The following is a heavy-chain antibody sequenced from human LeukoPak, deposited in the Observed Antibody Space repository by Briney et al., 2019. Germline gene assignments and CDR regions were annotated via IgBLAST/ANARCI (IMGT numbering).Heavy chain of an antibody. V-gene: IGHV1-69*13. CDR3: ARRDSSSWYSDYYMDV. CDR1: GGTFSSYA. D-gene: IGHD6-13*01. CDR2: IIPIFGTA. Sequence: GASVKVSCKASGGTFSSYAISWVRQAPGQGLEWMGGIIPIFGTANYAQKFQGRVTITADESTSTAYMELSSLRSEDTAVYYCARRDSSSWYSDYYMDVWGKGTTVTVSS. J-gene: IGHJ6*03.